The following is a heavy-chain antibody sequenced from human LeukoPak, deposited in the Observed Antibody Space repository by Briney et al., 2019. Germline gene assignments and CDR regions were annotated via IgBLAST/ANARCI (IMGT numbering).Heavy chain of an antibody. J-gene: IGHJ4*02. CDR2: ISSYGDKT. CDR1: GFTFSNCA. D-gene: IGHD6-13*01. CDR3: VKDLYKGDTSSWYYFDY. Sequence: GGSLRLSCSASGFTFSNCAMHWVRQAPGKGPEYVSVISSYGDKTYYADSVKGRFTISRDNSKNTVSLQMSSLRAENTAVYYCVKDLYKGDTSSWYYFDYWGQGTLVTVSS. V-gene: IGHV3-64D*06.